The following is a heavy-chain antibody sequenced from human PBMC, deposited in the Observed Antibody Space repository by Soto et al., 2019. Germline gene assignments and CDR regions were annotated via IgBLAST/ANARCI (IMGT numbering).Heavy chain of an antibody. CDR1: GFTFSNYW. Sequence: PGGSLRLSCAASGFTFSNYWMSWVRQAPGKGLEWVANIKEDGSEKYCVDSVKGRFTISRDSAKNSLYLQMNSLRAEDTAVYYCARQRRGMFDDWGQGTQVTVSS. D-gene: IGHD6-13*01. J-gene: IGHJ4*02. V-gene: IGHV3-7*05. CDR3: ARQRRGMFDD. CDR2: IKEDGSEK.